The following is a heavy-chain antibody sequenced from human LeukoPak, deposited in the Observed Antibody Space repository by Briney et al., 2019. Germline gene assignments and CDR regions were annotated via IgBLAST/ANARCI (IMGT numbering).Heavy chain of an antibody. D-gene: IGHD2-15*01. CDR3: ARDAGGNVRRTGYFDY. CDR1: GYTFTSYG. V-gene: IGHV1-2*02. CDR2: INPNSGGT. Sequence: GASVKVSCKASGYTFTSYGISWVRQAPGQGLEWMGWINPNSGGTNYAQKFQGRVTMTRDTSISTAYMELSRLRSDDTAVYYCARDAGGNVRRTGYFDYWGQGTLVTVSS. J-gene: IGHJ4*02.